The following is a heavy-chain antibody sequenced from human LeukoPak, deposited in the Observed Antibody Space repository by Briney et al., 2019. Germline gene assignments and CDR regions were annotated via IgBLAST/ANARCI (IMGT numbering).Heavy chain of an antibody. D-gene: IGHD2-2*03. V-gene: IGHV3-11*04. Sequence: PGGSLRLSCAASGFTFSDYYMSWIRQAPGKGLEWIAYIGSSGSIIYYADSVKGRFTISRANATISLYLQTNSLRAEDTDVYYCAREVGYCDSTSGYGYFDYWGQGTLVTVSS. J-gene: IGHJ4*02. CDR2: IGSSGSII. CDR3: AREVGYCDSTSGYGYFDY. CDR1: GFTFSDYY.